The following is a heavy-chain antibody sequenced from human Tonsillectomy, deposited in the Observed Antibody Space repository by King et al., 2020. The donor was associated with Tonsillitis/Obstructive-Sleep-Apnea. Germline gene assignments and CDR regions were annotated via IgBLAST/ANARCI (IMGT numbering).Heavy chain of an antibody. V-gene: IGHV5-51*03. Sequence: VQLVESGAEMKKPGESLKISCKGSGYTFSSYWIGWVRQMPGKGLEWMGIIYPGDSDTRYSPSFQGQVTISAEKSISTAYLQWSSLKASDTAMYYCARLVPLYSSSSHFDYWGQGTLVTVSS. CDR3: ARLVPLYSSSSHFDY. D-gene: IGHD6-13*01. CDR1: GYTFSSYW. CDR2: IYPGDSDT. J-gene: IGHJ4*02.